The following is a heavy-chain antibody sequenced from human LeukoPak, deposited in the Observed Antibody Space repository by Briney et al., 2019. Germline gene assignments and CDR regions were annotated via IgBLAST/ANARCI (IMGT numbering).Heavy chain of an antibody. J-gene: IGHJ4*02. CDR2: ISYDGSNK. CDR1: GFTFSSYG. D-gene: IGHD3-22*01. CDR3: AKEHYYDSSGYYPNFDY. V-gene: IGHV3-30*18. Sequence: PGGSLRLSCAASGFTFSSYGMHWVRQAPGKGLEWVAVISYDGSNKYYADSVKGRFTISRDNSKNTLYLQMNSLRAEDTAVYYCAKEHYYDSSGYYPNFDYWGQGTLVTVSS.